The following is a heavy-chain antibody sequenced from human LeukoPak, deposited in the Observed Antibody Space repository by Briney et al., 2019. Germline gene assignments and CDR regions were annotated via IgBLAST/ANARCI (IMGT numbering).Heavy chain of an antibody. CDR2: IIPIFGTA. CDR3: ARGGGEYSVSFDY. Sequence: ASEKVSCKASGGTFSSYAISWVRQAPGQGLEWMGGIIPIFGTANYAQKFQGRVTITADESTSTAYMELSSLRSEDTAVYYCARGGGEYSVSFDYWGQGTLVTVSS. CDR1: GGTFSSYA. V-gene: IGHV1-69*13. D-gene: IGHD5-18*01. J-gene: IGHJ4*02.